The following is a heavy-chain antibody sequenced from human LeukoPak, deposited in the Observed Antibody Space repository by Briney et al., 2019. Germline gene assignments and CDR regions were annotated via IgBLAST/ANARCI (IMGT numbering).Heavy chain of an antibody. V-gene: IGHV3-49*04. D-gene: IGHD2-2*01. CDR1: GFTFADYL. Sequence: PGGALRLSCTASGFTFADYLMSWVCQDPGKGVEWVGFIRSKTYGGTTEYAASVKGRFTISRDDSKSIAYLQMNSLETEDTAVYYCAKPATSILIYFDSWGQGTLVTVSS. CDR2: IRSKTYGGTT. CDR3: AKPATSILIYFDS. J-gene: IGHJ4*02.